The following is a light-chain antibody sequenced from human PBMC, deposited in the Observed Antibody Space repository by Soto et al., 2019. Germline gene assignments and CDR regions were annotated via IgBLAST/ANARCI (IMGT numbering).Light chain of an antibody. CDR3: QAWDSSTANVV. V-gene: IGLV3-1*01. J-gene: IGLJ2*01. CDR1: KLGDKY. CDR2: QHS. Sequence: SYELTQPPSVSGSPGQTANITCTGDKLGDKYACWYQQRPGQSPVLVIYQHSKRPSGIPERFSGSNTVNTATLSISGTQGMDEADYYCQAWDSSTANVVFGGGTKLTVL.